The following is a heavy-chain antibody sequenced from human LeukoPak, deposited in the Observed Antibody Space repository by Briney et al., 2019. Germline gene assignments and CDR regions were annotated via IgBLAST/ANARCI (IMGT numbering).Heavy chain of an antibody. D-gene: IGHD3-3*01. CDR3: TTVGTYYDFWSGYLNEYFQH. J-gene: IGHJ1*01. V-gene: IGHV3-30*02. CDR2: IHYDGSNK. CDR1: GFTFSHYG. Sequence: PGGSLRLSCAASGFTFSHYGMHWVRQAPGKGLEWVAFIHYDGSNKYYAGSGKGRFTISRDDSKNTLYLQMNSLKTEDTAVYYCTTVGTYYDFWSGYLNEYFQHWGQGTLVTVSS.